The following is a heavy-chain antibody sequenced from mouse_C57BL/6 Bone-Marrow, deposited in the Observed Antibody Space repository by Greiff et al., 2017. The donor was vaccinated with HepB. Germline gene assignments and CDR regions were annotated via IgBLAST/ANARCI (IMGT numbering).Heavy chain of an antibody. Sequence: VQLQQSGPELVKPGASVKISCKASGYSFNDYNMNWVKQSNGKSLEWIGVINPNYGTTSYNQKFKGKATLTVDQSSSTAYMQLNSLTSEDSTVYYCARLEDYGATTYAMDYWGQGTSVTVSS. J-gene: IGHJ4*01. D-gene: IGHD2-4*01. V-gene: IGHV1-39*01. CDR2: INPNYGTT. CDR1: GYSFNDYN. CDR3: ARLEDYGATTYAMDY.